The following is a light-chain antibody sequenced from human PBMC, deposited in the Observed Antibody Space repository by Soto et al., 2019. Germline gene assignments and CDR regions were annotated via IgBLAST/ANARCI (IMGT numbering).Light chain of an antibody. J-gene: IGLJ3*02. Sequence: NFMLTQPHSVSESPGKTVTISCTRSSGNIASNFVQWFQQRPGSPPITVIYEDKQRPSEVPDRFSGSIDTSSNSASLTISGLQTDDEADYYCQSYDALIQVFGGWTKLTVL. CDR2: EDK. CDR3: QSYDALIQV. V-gene: IGLV6-57*01. CDR1: SGNIASNF.